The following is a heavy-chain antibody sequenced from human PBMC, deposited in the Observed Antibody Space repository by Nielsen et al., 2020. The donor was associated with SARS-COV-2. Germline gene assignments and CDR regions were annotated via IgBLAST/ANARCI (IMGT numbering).Heavy chain of an antibody. CDR1: GFTFGNYS. Sequence: GESLKISCVASGFTFGNYSMSWVRQVPGKGLEWVADINPDGSEKFYVDSVKGRFTISRDNAKNSLYLQMNSLRAEDTAVYYCARGARWVDYWGQGTLVTVSS. CDR2: INPDGSEK. J-gene: IGHJ4*02. CDR3: ARGARWVDY. D-gene: IGHD1-26*01. V-gene: IGHV3-7*01.